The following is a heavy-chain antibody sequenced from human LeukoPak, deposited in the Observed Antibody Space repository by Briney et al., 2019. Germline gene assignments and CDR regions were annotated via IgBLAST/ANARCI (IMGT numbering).Heavy chain of an antibody. J-gene: IGHJ4*02. V-gene: IGHV1-69*06. CDR1: EGTFSSYA. CDR3: ARHYYDSSGYYPGFDY. Sequence: SVKVSCKASEGTFSSYAIGWVRQAPGQGLEWMGGIIPIFGTANYAQKFQGRVTITADKSTSTAYMELSSLRSEDTAVYYCARHYYDSSGYYPGFDYWGQGTLVTVSS. D-gene: IGHD3-22*01. CDR2: IIPIFGTA.